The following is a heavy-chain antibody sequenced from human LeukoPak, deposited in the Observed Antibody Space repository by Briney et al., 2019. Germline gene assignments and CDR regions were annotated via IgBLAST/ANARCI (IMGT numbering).Heavy chain of an antibody. Sequence: PGESLKISCKGSGYSFTTYWIAWVRQMPGKGLEWMGIIYPGDSDTRYSPSFQGQVTISADKSISTAYLQWSSLKASDTAMYYCAGSFARDDYNYYFDYWGQGTLVTVSS. D-gene: IGHD5-24*01. CDR2: IYPGDSDT. CDR1: GYSFTTYW. V-gene: IGHV5-51*01. J-gene: IGHJ4*02. CDR3: AGSFARDDYNYYFDY.